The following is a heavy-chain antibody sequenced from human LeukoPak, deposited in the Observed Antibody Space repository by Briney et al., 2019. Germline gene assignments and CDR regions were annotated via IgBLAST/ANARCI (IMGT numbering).Heavy chain of an antibody. V-gene: IGHV1-8*03. CDR2: MNPNSGNT. J-gene: IGHJ5*02. CDR1: GYTFIHYV. CDR3: ATRRLERRAGSWFDP. Sequence: GSAVKVSCKASGYTFIHYVINWVRQAPGQGREWMGWMNPNSGNTGYAQKFQGRVTITRNTSISTAYMELNSLTSEDTAVYFCATRRLERRAGSWFDPWGQGTLVTVSS. D-gene: IGHD3-3*01.